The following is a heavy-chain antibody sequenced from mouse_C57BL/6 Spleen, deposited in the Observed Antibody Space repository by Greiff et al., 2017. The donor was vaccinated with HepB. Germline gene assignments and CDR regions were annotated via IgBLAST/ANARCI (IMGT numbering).Heavy chain of an antibody. J-gene: IGHJ3*01. Sequence: VQLQQPRAELVKPGASVKLSCKASGYTFTSYWMHWVKQRPGRGLEWIGRIDPNSGGTKYNEKFKSKATLTVDKPSSTAYMQLSSLTSEDSAVYYCARERDYRFAYWGQGTLVTVSA. CDR2: IDPNSGGT. V-gene: IGHV1-72*01. CDR3: ARERDYRFAY. D-gene: IGHD5-5*01. CDR1: GYTFTSYW.